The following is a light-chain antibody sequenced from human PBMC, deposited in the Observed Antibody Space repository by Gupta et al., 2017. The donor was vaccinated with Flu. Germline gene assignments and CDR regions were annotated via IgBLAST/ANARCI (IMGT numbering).Light chain of an antibody. V-gene: IGLV2-14*03. J-gene: IGLJ3*02. CDR3: APYQCSVGFV. CDR2: HVM. Sequence: QSALTQPASVSGTPGQTITISCSGLGSSHYVSWYQQLPGNAPRLMLFHVMYLPSGLSHRFSGSTDTDRSSLTISGLRKDDEGDYYCAPYQCSVGFVFGGGTIVTVL. CDR1: LGSSHY.